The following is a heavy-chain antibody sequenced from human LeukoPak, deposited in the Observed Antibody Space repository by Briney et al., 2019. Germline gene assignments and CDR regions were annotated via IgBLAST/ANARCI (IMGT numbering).Heavy chain of an antibody. J-gene: IGHJ5*02. V-gene: IGHV4-39*01. Sequence: PSETLSLTCTVSSGSITSNNYYWGWIRQPPGKGLEWIGSIYYSGSTYYNPSLKSRVTISVDTSKNQFSLKLSSVTAPDTAVYFCATYNSRHGWFDPWGQGTLVTVSS. CDR1: SGSITSNNYY. CDR3: ATYNSRHGWFDP. CDR2: IYYSGST. D-gene: IGHD6-13*01.